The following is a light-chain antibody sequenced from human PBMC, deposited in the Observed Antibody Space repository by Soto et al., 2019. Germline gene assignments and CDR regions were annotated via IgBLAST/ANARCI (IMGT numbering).Light chain of an antibody. Sequence: QAVVTQEPSFSVSPGGTVTLTCGLTSGSVSTTYYPSWYQQTPGQAPRTLIYSTNIRSSGVPDRFSGSILGNKAALTITGAQADDGCDNRCMLYMGGGLVVFGGGTKVTAL. CDR3: MLYMGGGLVV. V-gene: IGLV8-61*01. CDR1: SGSVSTTYY. CDR2: STN. J-gene: IGLJ2*01.